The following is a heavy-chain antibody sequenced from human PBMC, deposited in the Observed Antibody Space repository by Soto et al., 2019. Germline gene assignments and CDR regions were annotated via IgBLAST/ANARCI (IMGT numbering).Heavy chain of an antibody. J-gene: IGHJ6*02. CDR1: SVTTSSSGYY. V-gene: IGHV4-39*01. D-gene: IGHD3-3*01. CDR2: IYYSWST. Sequence: SLTCTFSSVTTSSSGYYGCWILQPPGKGLEWIGSIYYSWSTYYNPSLKSLVTISVDTSKNQFSLKLSSVTAADTAVYYCASLNYDFWSVDYVMDVLGQRTTVTVS. CDR3: ASLNYDFWSVDYVMDV.